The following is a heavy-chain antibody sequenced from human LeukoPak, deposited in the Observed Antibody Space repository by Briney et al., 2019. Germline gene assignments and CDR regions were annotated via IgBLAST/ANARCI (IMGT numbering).Heavy chain of an antibody. CDR2: ISGSGGST. Sequence: TGGSLRLSCAASGFTFSSYWMSWVRQAPGKGLEWVSAISGSGGSTYYADSVKGRFTISRDNSKNTLYLQMNSLRAEDTAVYYCAKNGPDVLRFLEWAHAFDIWGQGTMVTVSS. D-gene: IGHD3-3*01. CDR3: AKNGPDVLRFLEWAHAFDI. CDR1: GFTFSSYW. V-gene: IGHV3-23*01. J-gene: IGHJ3*02.